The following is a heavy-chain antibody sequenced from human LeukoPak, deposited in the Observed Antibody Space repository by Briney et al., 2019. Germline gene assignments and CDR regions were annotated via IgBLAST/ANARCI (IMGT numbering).Heavy chain of an antibody. Sequence: GGSLRLSCAASGFNFRNYWMHWVRQAPGKGLVWVSRINSDGSSTSYADSVKGRFTISRDNAENTLYLRINSLRAKDTAVYYCATDEAATGRLDYWGQGTLVTDSS. CDR3: ATDEAATGRLDY. V-gene: IGHV3-74*01. D-gene: IGHD1-1*01. J-gene: IGHJ4*02. CDR1: GFNFRNYW. CDR2: INSDGSST.